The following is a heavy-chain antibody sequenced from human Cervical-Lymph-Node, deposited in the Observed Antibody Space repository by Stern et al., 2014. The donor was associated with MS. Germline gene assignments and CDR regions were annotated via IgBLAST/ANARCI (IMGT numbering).Heavy chain of an antibody. CDR1: GFTFDDYA. Sequence: EVQLVESGGGLVQTGRSLRLSCEASGFTFDDYAMHWVRQAPGKGLEWVSGVSWNGGTVGYAESVKGRFPISRDNAKKALYLQRNSLRTEDTALYYCAKSWASGFHYDTGGYSQHGSYDYWGQGTLLTVSP. D-gene: IGHD3-22*01. J-gene: IGHJ4*02. CDR3: AKSWASGFHYDTGGYSQHGSYDY. CDR2: VSWNGGTV. V-gene: IGHV3-9*01.